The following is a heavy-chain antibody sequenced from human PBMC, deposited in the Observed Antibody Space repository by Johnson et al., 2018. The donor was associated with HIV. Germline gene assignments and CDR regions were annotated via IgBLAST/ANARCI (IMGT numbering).Heavy chain of an antibody. J-gene: IGHJ3*02. Sequence: QVQLVESGGGVVQPGGSLRLSCAASGFTFSSYGMHWVRQAPGKGLEWVAFIRYDGSNKYYADSVKGRFTISRDNSKNTLYLQMNSLRAEDTALYYCAKVDVTRAPRGTDAFDIWGQGTIVTVSS. CDR1: GFTFSSYG. CDR3: AKVDVTRAPRGTDAFDI. D-gene: IGHD3-10*01. CDR2: IRYDGSNK. V-gene: IGHV3-30*02.